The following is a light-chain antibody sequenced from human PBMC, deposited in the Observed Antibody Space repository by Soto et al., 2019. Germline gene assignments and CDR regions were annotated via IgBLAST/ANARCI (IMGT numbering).Light chain of an antibody. Sequence: DIQMTQSPSSLSASVGDRVTITCRASQAIHSYLNVYQQKPGKDPNLLIFATSTLQSGVPSRFSRSGSGTDFTLTISSLQPEDFATYYCQQRETFGPGTKVDIK. CDR3: QQRET. CDR2: ATS. J-gene: IGKJ3*01. V-gene: IGKV1-39*01. CDR1: QAIHSY.